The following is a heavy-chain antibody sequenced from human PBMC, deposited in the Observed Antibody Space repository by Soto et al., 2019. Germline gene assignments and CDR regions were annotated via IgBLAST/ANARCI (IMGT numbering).Heavy chain of an antibody. CDR2: ISGSGVTT. CDR3: AKTKQWLVKDYDFGMDV. CDR1: GFTFSSYA. J-gene: IGHJ6*02. V-gene: IGHV3-23*01. Sequence: GGSLRLSCAASGFTFSSYAMNWVRQAPGKGLEWVSGISGSGVTTNYADSVKGRFTISRDNSKNTLFLQMNSLRADDTAVYYCAKTKQWLVKDYDFGMDVWGQGTTVTVSS. D-gene: IGHD6-19*01.